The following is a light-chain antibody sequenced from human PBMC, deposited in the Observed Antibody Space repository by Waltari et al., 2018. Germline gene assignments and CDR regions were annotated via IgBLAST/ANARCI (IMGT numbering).Light chain of an antibody. CDR2: GAS. J-gene: IGKJ1*01. CDR1: QSVASN. Sequence: EIVMTQSPDTLSVSPGERATLSCRASQSVASNLAWYQQRPGQAPRPLIYGASTRATDIPARFSASASGTEFTLTITALQSEDFAVYYCQQYQNWPRTFGQGTRVEIK. V-gene: IGKV3-15*01. CDR3: QQYQNWPRT.